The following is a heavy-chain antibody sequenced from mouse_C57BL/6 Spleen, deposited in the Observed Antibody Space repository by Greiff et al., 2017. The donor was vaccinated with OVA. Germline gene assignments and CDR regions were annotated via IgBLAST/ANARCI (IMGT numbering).Heavy chain of an antibody. J-gene: IGHJ1*03. CDR3: ARDCLSSRSHYWYFEV. D-gene: IGHD1-1*01. CDR2: ISDGGSYT. V-gene: IGHV5-4*01. CDR1: GFTFSSYA. Sequence: EVQGVESGGGLVKPGGSLKLSCAASGFTFSSYAMSWVRQTPEKRLEWVATISDGGSYTYYPDNVKGRFTISRDNAKNNLYLQMSHLKSEDTAVYYCARDCLSSRSHYWYFEVWGTGTTVTVSS.